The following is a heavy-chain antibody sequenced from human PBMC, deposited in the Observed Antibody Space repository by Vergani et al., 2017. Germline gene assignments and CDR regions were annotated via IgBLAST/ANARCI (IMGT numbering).Heavy chain of an antibody. CDR1: GYTFTTYG. CDR3: ASDGDIVVVPARFDP. Sequence: QVQLVQSGTEVKKPGASVKVSCKASGYTFTTYGISWVRQAPGQGLEWMGWISASNGNTNYAQKLLGRVTMTTDRSTSTDYMELRSLRSDDTAVYYCASDGDIVVVPARFDPWGQGTLVIVSS. CDR2: ISASNGNT. J-gene: IGHJ5*02. V-gene: IGHV1-18*01. D-gene: IGHD2-2*01.